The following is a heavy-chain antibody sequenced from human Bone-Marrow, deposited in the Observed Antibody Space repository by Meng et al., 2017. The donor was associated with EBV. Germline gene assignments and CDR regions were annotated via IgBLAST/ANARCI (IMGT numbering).Heavy chain of an antibody. CDR2: ISGSGGST. CDR1: GFTFSSYA. D-gene: IGHD3-16*01. CDR3: AKEKVWVGGYFDL. Sequence: EXQLLEXXXGLVQPGXSLRLSXAASGFTFSSYAMSWVRQAPGKGLEWVSAISGSGGSTYYADSVKGRFTISRDNSKNTLYLQMNSLRAEDTAVYYCAKEKVWVGGYFDLWCRGTLVTVSS. J-gene: IGHJ2*01. V-gene: IGHV3-23*01.